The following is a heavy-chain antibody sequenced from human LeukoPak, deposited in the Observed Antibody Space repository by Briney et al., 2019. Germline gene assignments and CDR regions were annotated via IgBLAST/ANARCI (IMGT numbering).Heavy chain of an antibody. J-gene: IGHJ3*02. CDR2: IKSKTDGGTT. D-gene: IGHD3-22*01. V-gene: IGHV3-15*01. CDR3: TTDQYYYDSSGLNAFDI. CDR1: GFTFSNAW. Sequence: KTGGSLRLSCAASGFTFSNAWMSWVRQAPGKGLEWVGRIKSKTDGGTTDYAAPVKGRFTISRDDSKNTLYLQMNSLKTEDTAVYYCTTDQYYYDSSGLNAFDIWGQGTMVTASS.